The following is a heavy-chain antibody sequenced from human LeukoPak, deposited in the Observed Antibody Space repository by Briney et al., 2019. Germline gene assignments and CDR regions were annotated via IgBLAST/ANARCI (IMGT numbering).Heavy chain of an antibody. CDR3: ARTSSRYFDWLLSGEVWFDP. Sequence: ASVKFSCKASGYTFTSYDINWVRQATGQGLEWMGWMNPNSGNTGYAQKFQGRVTMTRNTSISTAYMELSSLRSEDTAVYYCARTSSRYFDWLLSGEVWFDPWGQGTLVTVSS. CDR1: GYTFTSYD. J-gene: IGHJ5*02. CDR2: MNPNSGNT. V-gene: IGHV1-8*01. D-gene: IGHD3-9*01.